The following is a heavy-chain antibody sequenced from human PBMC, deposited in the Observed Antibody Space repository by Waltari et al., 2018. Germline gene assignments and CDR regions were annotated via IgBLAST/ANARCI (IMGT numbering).Heavy chain of an antibody. D-gene: IGHD3-3*01. V-gene: IGHV3-11*01. J-gene: IGHJ4*02. CDR2: ISSRDNIR. CDR1: GFVFSDSY. Sequence: QVQLVVSGGGLVNPGGSLRLSCAASGFVFSDSYIPWIRQAPGKGLEWIAYISSRDNIRYHADSVMGRFTISRDNAKNSLYLQMKSLRAEDTAVYYCARAREQNYGFWSGYSFYFDHWGQGALVTVSS. CDR3: ARAREQNYGFWSGYSFYFDH.